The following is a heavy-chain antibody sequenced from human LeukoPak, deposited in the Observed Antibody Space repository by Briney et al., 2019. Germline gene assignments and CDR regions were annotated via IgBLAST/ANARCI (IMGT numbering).Heavy chain of an antibody. D-gene: IGHD6-13*01. Sequence: VASVRVSCKASGYTFTGYYMHWVRQAPGQGLEWMGWINPNSGGTKYIQKFQGRVTMTRDTSTSTVYMELSSLRSEDTAVYYCARVVAAAGTKGEFDYWGQGTLVTVSS. CDR2: INPNSGGT. CDR3: ARVVAAAGTKGEFDY. J-gene: IGHJ4*02. CDR1: GYTFTGYY. V-gene: IGHV1-2*02.